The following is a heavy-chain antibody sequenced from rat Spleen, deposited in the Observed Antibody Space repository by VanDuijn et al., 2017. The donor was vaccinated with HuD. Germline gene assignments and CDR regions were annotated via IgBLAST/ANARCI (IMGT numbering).Heavy chain of an antibody. Sequence: EVQLVESDGGLVQPGRSLKLSCAASGFTFSDYYMAWVRQAPTKGLEWVATISYDGSSTYYRDSVKGRFTISRDNAKSTLYLQMDSLRSEDTATYYCARPPHFDYWGQGVMVTVSS. CDR1: GFTFSDYY. J-gene: IGHJ2*01. CDR2: ISYDGSST. V-gene: IGHV5-29*01. D-gene: IGHD3-1*01. CDR3: ARPPHFDY.